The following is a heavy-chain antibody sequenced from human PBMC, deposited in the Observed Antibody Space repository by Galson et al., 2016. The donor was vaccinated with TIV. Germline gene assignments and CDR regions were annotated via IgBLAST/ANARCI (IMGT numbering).Heavy chain of an antibody. CDR2: VYYSGDT. CDR3: ARLGRWVTYCFDY. Sequence: ETLSLTCTVSGGSISSNIYYWGWIRQPPGKGLEWIGSVYYSGDTYYNPSLKSRVTTSVDTSKNLFSLKLNSVTAADTAVYYCARLGRWVTYCFDYWGRGTLVTVSS. V-gene: IGHV4-39*01. D-gene: IGHD2-21*02. J-gene: IGHJ4*02. CDR1: GGSISSNIYY.